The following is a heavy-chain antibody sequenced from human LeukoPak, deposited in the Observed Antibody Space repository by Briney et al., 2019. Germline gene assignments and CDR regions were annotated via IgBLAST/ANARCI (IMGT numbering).Heavy chain of an antibody. Sequence: ASVKVSCKPSGYTFTVYYMHWVRQAPGHGLEWMGWINPNSGGTNYAQKFQGRVTMTRDTSISTAYMELSSLRSEDTAVYYCARGHVQFTMVRGVKTHWFDPWGQGTLVTVSS. J-gene: IGHJ5*02. CDR2: INPNSGGT. V-gene: IGHV1-2*02. D-gene: IGHD3-10*01. CDR1: GYTFTVYY. CDR3: ARGHVQFTMVRGVKTHWFDP.